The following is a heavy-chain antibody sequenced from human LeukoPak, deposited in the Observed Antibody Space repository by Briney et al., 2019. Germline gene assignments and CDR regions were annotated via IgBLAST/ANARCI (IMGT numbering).Heavy chain of an antibody. CDR2: IVVGSGNT. CDR3: AADPTYYDFWSGLPLMDV. V-gene: IGHV1-58*02. Sequence: GASVKVSCKASGFTFTSSAMQWVRQARGQRLEWIGWIVVGSGNTNYAQKFQERVTITRDMSTSTAYMELSSLRSEDTAAYYCAADPTYYDFWSGLPLMDVWGKGTTVTVSS. CDR1: GFTFTSSA. D-gene: IGHD3-3*01. J-gene: IGHJ6*03.